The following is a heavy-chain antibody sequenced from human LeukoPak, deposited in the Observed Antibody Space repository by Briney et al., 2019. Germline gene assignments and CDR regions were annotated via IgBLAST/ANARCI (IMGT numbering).Heavy chain of an antibody. V-gene: IGHV4-59*12. CDR2: IYYSGST. CDR3: ARDLPGSSFDY. J-gene: IGHJ4*02. D-gene: IGHD6-6*01. CDR1: GGSISSYY. Sequence: PSETLSLTCTVSGGSISSYYWSWIRQPPGKGLEWIGYIYYSGSTNYNPSLKSRVTISVDTSKNQFSLKLSSVTAADTAVYYCARDLPGSSFDYWGQGTLVTVSS.